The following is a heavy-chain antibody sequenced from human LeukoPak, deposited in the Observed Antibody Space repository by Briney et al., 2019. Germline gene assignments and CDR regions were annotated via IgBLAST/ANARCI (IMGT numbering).Heavy chain of an antibody. V-gene: IGHV1-46*01. CDR1: GYTFTSYY. J-gene: IGHJ4*02. D-gene: IGHD1-26*01. CDR2: INPSGGST. Sequence: ASVKVSCKASGYTFTSYYLHWVRQTPGQGLEWMGIINPSGGSTSYAQKFQDRITMTRDTSTTTVYLELSSLRSEDTAVYYCARRGSYYNVADYWGQGTLATVSP. CDR3: ARRGSYYNVADY.